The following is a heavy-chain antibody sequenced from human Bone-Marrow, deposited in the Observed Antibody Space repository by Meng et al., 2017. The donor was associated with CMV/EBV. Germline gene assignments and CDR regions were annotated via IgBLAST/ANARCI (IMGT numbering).Heavy chain of an antibody. CDR2: ISAYNGNT. CDR3: TRGAVTMVRGVIIHNYYYYGMDF. CDR1: GYTFTSYG. D-gene: IGHD3-10*01. J-gene: IGHJ6*02. V-gene: IGHV1-18*01. Sequence: ASVKASCKASGYTFTSYGISWVRQAPGQGLEWMGWISAYNGNTNYAQKLQGRVTMTTDTSTSTAYMELRSLRSDDTAVYYCTRGAVTMVRGVIIHNYYYYGMDFWGQGTTVTVSS.